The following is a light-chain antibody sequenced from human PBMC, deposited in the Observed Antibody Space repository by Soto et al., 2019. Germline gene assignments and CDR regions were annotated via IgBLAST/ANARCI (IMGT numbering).Light chain of an antibody. J-gene: IGKJ1*01. Sequence: DIQMTQSPSTLSASVGDRVTITCRASQSISSWLAWYQQKPGKAPKLLIYDASSLESGVPSRFSGSGSGTEFTLTISSLQPDDFATYYCQQYNTFSPFGQGTKAAIK. CDR3: QQYNTFSP. CDR1: QSISSW. CDR2: DAS. V-gene: IGKV1-5*01.